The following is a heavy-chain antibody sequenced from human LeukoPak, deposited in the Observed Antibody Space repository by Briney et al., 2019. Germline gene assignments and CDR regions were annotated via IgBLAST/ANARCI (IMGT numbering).Heavy chain of an antibody. CDR2: IYGSNNNT. D-gene: IGHD2-2*02. J-gene: IGHJ4*02. Sequence: GSLRLSCAASGFTFSSFAMGWVRLAPGKGLQWISCIYGSNNNTYYTDSVTGRFTISRDNSKTTLFLQMNSLRAEDTAVYYCAKGISGSCYTGLGFWGQGTLVTVSS. CDR1: GFTFSSFA. V-gene: IGHV3-23*05. CDR3: AKGISGSCYTGLGF.